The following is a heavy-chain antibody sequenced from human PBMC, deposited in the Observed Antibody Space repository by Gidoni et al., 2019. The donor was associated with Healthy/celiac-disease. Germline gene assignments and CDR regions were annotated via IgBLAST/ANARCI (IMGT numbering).Heavy chain of an antibody. D-gene: IGHD2-8*01. CDR1: GFTFSSYA. CDR3: ASGYCTNGVCYTDAFDI. Sequence: EVQLLESGGGLVQPGGSLRLSCAASGFTFSSYAMSWVRQAPGKGLEWVSAISGSGGSTYYADSVKGRFTISRDNSKNTLYLQMNSLRAEDTAVYYCASGYCTNGVCYTDAFDIWGQGTMVTVSS. CDR2: ISGSGGST. J-gene: IGHJ3*02. V-gene: IGHV3-23*01.